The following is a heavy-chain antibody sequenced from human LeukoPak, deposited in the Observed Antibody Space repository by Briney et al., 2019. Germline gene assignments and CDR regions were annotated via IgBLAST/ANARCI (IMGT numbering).Heavy chain of an antibody. Sequence: SETLSLTCTVSGGSINSNYWSWIRQPPGKGLEWIGSIYYSGSTHYNPSLKSRVTISVDTSKNQFSLKLSSVTAADTAVYYCASGAAAGRTIDYWGQGTLVTVSS. CDR3: ASGAAAGRTIDY. V-gene: IGHV4-59*05. CDR1: GGSINSNY. CDR2: IYYSGST. D-gene: IGHD6-13*01. J-gene: IGHJ4*02.